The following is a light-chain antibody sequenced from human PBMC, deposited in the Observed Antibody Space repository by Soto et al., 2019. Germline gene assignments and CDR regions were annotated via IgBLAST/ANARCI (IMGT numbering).Light chain of an antibody. CDR2: DAS. V-gene: IGKV3-15*01. CDR3: QRYNNWPIT. J-gene: IGKJ5*01. Sequence: ETVMTQSPATLSVSPGERAPLSCRASQSFSSNLAWYQQKPDQAPRLLIYDASTRATGIPARFSGSGSGTEFTLTISSLQSEDFAVYYCQRYNNWPITVGQGTRLEIK. CDR1: QSFSSN.